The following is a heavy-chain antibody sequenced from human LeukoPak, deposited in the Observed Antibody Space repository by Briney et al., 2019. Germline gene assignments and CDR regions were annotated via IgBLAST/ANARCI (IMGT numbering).Heavy chain of an antibody. CDR2: IYHSGST. J-gene: IGHJ4*02. D-gene: IGHD3-22*01. CDR1: GYSISSGYY. V-gene: IGHV4-38-2*01. CDR3: ARKAVYYYDSSGYFDY. Sequence: SETLSLTCAVSGYSISSGYYWGWIRQPPGKGLEWIGSIYHSGSTYYNPSLKSRVTISVDTSKNQFSLKLSSVTAADTAVYYCARKAVYYYDSSGYFDYWGQGTLVTVSS.